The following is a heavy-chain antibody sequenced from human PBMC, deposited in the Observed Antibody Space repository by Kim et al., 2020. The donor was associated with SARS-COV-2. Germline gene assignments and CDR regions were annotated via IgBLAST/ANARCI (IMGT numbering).Heavy chain of an antibody. CDR1: GFNFRTYW. CDR2: IKDDGSEK. D-gene: IGHD3-10*01. V-gene: IGHV3-7*01. J-gene: IGHJ4*02. CDR3: GRSRGNDY. Sequence: GGSLRLSCAASGFNFRTYWMNWVRQAPGKGLEWVANIKDDGSEKNYMDSVKGRFTISRDNAKDSLYLQMSGLRVEDTAVYYCGRSRGNDYWGQGTLVTVSS.